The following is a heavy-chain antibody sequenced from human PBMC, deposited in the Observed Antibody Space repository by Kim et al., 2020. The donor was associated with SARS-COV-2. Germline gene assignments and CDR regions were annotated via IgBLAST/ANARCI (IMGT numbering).Heavy chain of an antibody. V-gene: IGHV3-30*18. CDR3: AKDWDIIAAAGSGYFDL. CDR2: ISYDGSNK. J-gene: IGHJ2*01. Sequence: GGSLRLSCAASGFTFSSYGMHWVRQAPGKGLEWVAVISYDGSNKYYADSVKGRFTISRDNSKNTLYLQMNSLRAEDTAVYYCAKDWDIIAAAGSGYFDL. D-gene: IGHD6-13*01. CDR1: GFTFSSYG.